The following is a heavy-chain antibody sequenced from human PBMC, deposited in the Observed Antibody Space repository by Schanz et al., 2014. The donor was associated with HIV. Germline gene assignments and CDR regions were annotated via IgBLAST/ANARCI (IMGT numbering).Heavy chain of an antibody. V-gene: IGHV1-46*02. CDR2: VNPTGGDT. J-gene: IGHJ4*02. CDR1: GYTFNSHY. Sequence: QVQLVQSGAEMKKPGASVMVSCKASGYTFNSHYIHWVRQAPGQGLEWMGVVNPTGGDTSHAQRFQGRITMTRDTSTSTVYMELSSLTSEDTAIYSCARELMATGGFDYWGQGTLVTVSS. D-gene: IGHD3-10*01. CDR3: ARELMATGGFDY.